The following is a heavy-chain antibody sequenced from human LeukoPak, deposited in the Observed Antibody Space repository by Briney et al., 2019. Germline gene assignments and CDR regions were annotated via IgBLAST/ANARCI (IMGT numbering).Heavy chain of an antibody. CDR2: IYHSGST. J-gene: IGHJ3*02. V-gene: IGHV4-4*02. CDR1: GGSISSSNW. Sequence: PSETLSPTCAVSGGSISSSNWWSWVRQPPGKGLEWIGEIYHSGSTNYNPSLKSRVTISVDKSKNQFSLKLSSVTAADTVVYSCVRHVARAFDIWGQGTKVTVSS. CDR3: VRHVARAFDI.